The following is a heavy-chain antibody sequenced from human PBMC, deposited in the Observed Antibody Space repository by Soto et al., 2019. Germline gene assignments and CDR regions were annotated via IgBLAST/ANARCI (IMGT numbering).Heavy chain of an antibody. J-gene: IGHJ6*02. Sequence: GGSLRLSCAASGFTFSGSAMHWVRQASGKGLEWVGRIRSKANSYATAYAASVKGRFTISRDDSKNTAYLQMNSLKTEDTAVYYCTRLQWLDYYYYYGMDVWGQGTAVTVSS. V-gene: IGHV3-73*01. CDR3: TRLQWLDYYYYYGMDV. CDR2: IRSKANSYAT. D-gene: IGHD6-19*01. CDR1: GFTFSGSA.